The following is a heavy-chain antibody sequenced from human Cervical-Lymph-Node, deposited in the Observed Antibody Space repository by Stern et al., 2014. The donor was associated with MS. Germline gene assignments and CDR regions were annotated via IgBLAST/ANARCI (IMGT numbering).Heavy chain of an antibody. CDR3: ARRLAFQFVP. V-gene: IGHV3-7*01. CDR2: IRQDGSET. J-gene: IGHJ5*02. CDR1: GFTFSRYW. Sequence: EVQLVESGGGLVRPGESLTLSCVASGFTFSRYWMTWVRQAPGKGLEWVANIRQDGSETYYVDSVKARFTISRDNAKNSLFLQMNSLRVEDTAVYYCARRLAFQFVPWGQGTLVTVSS. D-gene: IGHD3-16*01.